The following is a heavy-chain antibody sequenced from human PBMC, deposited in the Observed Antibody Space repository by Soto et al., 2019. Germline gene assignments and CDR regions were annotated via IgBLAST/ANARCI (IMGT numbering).Heavy chain of an antibody. CDR2: IYYSGST. Sequence: PSETLSLTCTVSGGSISSYYWSWIRQPPGKGLEWIGYIYYSGSTNYNPSLKSRVTISVDTSKNQFSLKLSSVTAADTAVYYCARDLSITNKGYEGDYYYYYGMDVWGQGTTVTVSS. V-gene: IGHV4-59*01. J-gene: IGHJ6*02. D-gene: IGHD1-20*01. CDR1: GGSISSYY. CDR3: ARDLSITNKGYEGDYYYYYGMDV.